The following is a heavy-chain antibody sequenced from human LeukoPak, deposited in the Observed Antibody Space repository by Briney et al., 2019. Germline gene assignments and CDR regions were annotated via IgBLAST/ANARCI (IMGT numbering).Heavy chain of an antibody. V-gene: IGHV3-48*02. Sequence: PGGSLRLSCVVSGFTFSSYSMNWVRQAPGKGLEWVSYISSGSSTIYYADSVKGRFTIPRDNAKNSLYLQMNSLRDEDTAVYYCATGARYFDSWGQGTLVTVSS. CDR3: ATGARYFDS. CDR1: GFTFSSYS. CDR2: ISSGSSTI. D-gene: IGHD3-9*01. J-gene: IGHJ4*02.